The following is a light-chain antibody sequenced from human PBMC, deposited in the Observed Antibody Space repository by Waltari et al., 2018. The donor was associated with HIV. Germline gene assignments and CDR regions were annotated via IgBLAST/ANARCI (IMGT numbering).Light chain of an antibody. CDR1: SSDIGEYHY. CDR2: YVN. Sequence: QSALTQPASVSGSPGQSITISCTVTSSDIGEYHYVSWFQHHPTKAPTLIIFYVNDRPSVVSNRCSVSKSGNTASLTISGLQAEDEADYYCSSYTTIYTWVFGGGTKLTVL. V-gene: IGLV2-14*01. CDR3: SSYTTIYTWV. J-gene: IGLJ3*02.